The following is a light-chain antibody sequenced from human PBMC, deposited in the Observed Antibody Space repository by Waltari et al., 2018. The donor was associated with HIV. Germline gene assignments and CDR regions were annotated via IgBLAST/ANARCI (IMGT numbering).Light chain of an antibody. CDR2: GAS. Sequence: EIEMTQAPSFISASVGARVIITCRASQPISSDLAWYQQKPGQAPRLLIYGASRLEDGVSSRFSGSGSDTNFTLTIRRPQVVDLASYFCQQANNFPHTFGQGTTLELK. CDR3: QQANNFPHT. J-gene: IGKJ2*01. V-gene: IGKV1-12*01. CDR1: QPISSD.